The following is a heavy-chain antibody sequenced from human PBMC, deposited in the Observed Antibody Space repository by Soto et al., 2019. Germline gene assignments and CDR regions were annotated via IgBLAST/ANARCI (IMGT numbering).Heavy chain of an antibody. Sequence: GASVKVSCKASGGTFSSYTISWVRQAPGQGLEWMGRIIPILGIANYAQKFQGRVTITADKSTSTAYMELSSLRSEDTAVYYCARGERGYSPADYYYYYYMDVWGKGTTVTVSS. CDR1: GGTFSSYT. V-gene: IGHV1-69*02. CDR2: IIPILGIA. J-gene: IGHJ6*03. CDR3: ARGERGYSPADYYYYYYMDV. D-gene: IGHD1-1*01.